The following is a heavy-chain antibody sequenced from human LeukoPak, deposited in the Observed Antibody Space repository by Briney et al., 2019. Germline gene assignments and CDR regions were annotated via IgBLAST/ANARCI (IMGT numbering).Heavy chain of an antibody. CDR1: GFTFSDHY. V-gene: IGHV3-72*01. CDR2: TRNKANSYTT. CDR3: ASTAVAGSDY. Sequence: GGSLRLSCAASGFTFSDHYMDWVRQAPGKGLEWVGRTRNKANSYTTEYAASVKGRFTISRDDSKNSLYLQMNSLKTEDAAVYYCASTAVAGSDYWGQGTLVTVSS. J-gene: IGHJ4*02. D-gene: IGHD6-19*01.